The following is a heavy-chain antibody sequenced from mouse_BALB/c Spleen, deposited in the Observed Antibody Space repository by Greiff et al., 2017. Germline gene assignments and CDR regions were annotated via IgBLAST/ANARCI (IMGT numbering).Heavy chain of an antibody. J-gene: IGHJ3*01. Sequence: EVKLVESGGGLVQPGGSRKLSCAASGFTFSSFGMHWVRQAPEKGLEWVAYISSGSSTIYYADTVKGRYTISRDNPKNTLFLQMTSLSTDDTAMYYCARSYDSWFAYWGEGTLVTVSS. CDR2: ISSGSSTI. V-gene: IGHV5-17*02. D-gene: IGHD2-12*01. CDR1: GFTFSSFG. CDR3: ARSYDSWFAY.